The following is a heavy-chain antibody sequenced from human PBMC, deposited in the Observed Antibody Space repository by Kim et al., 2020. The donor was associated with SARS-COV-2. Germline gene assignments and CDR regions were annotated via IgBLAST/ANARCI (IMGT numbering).Heavy chain of an antibody. J-gene: IGHJ4*02. CDR2: ISAYNGNT. Sequence: ASVKVSCKASGYTFTSYGISWVRQAPGQGLEWMGWISAYNGNTNYAQKLQGRVTMNTETSTSTAYMELRSLRSDDTAVYYCSREMSSRITIFGVVISANPAFDSWGQGALVTVSS. CDR3: SREMSSRITIFGVVISANPAFDS. V-gene: IGHV1-18*01. CDR1: GYTFTSYG. D-gene: IGHD3-3*01.